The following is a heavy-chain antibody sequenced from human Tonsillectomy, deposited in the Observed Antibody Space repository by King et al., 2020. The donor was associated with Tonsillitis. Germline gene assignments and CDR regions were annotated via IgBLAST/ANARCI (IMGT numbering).Heavy chain of an antibody. J-gene: IGHJ6*02. D-gene: IGHD1-1*01. CDR1: GGTFNSF. CDR2: TIPMFAT. V-gene: IGHV1-69*01. CDR3: ASPRAQLMRGSYYYSMDV. Sequence: QLVQSGAEVKKPGSSVKVSCKTSGGTFNSFISWVRQAPGHGLEWMGGTIPMFATNYAQKCQGRVTITADESPSTAYMVLSSLRTEDTSVYYCASPRAQLMRGSYYYSMDVWGQGTTVTVSS.